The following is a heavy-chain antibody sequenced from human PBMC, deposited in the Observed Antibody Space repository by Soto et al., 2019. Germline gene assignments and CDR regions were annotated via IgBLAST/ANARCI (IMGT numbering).Heavy chain of an antibody. D-gene: IGHD6-13*01. CDR1: GGTFSSYA. CDR2: IIPIFGTA. CDR3: AREVYSTTNYYYYGMDV. V-gene: IGHV1-69*13. Sequence: SVKVSCKASGGTFSSYAISWVRQAPGQGLEWMGGIIPIFGTANYAQKFQGRVTITADESTSTAYMELSSLRSEDTAVYYCAREVYSTTNYYYYGMDVWGQGTTVTVS. J-gene: IGHJ6*02.